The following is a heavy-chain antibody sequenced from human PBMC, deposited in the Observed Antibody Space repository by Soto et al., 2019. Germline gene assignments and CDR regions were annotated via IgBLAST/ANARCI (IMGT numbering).Heavy chain of an antibody. CDR2: INHSGST. CDR3: AREGRGLVVVMYFDY. J-gene: IGHJ4*02. Sequence: PSETLSLTCAVYGGSFSGYYWSWIRQPPGKGLEWIGEINHSGSTNYNPSLKSRVTISVDTSKNQFSLKLSSVTAADTAVYYCAREGRGLVVVMYFDYWGQGTLVTVSP. V-gene: IGHV4-34*01. CDR1: GGSFSGYY. D-gene: IGHD3-22*01.